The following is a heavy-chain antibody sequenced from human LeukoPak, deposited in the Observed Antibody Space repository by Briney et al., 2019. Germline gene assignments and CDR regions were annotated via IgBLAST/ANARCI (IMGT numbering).Heavy chain of an antibody. J-gene: IGHJ3*02. V-gene: IGHV1-2*02. D-gene: IGHD3-9*01. CDR1: GYTLTELS. CDR2: INPNSGVT. Sequence: ASVKVSCKVSGYTLTELSMHWVRQAPGQGLEWMGWINPNSGVTNYAQKFQGRVTMTRDTSISTAKMELSRLRSDDTAVYYCAKSSYNILTGYYTPRGAFDIWGQGTMVTVSS. CDR3: AKSSYNILTGYYTPRGAFDI.